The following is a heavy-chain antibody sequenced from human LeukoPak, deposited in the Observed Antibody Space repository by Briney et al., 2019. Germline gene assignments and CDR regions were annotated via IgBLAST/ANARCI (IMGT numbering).Heavy chain of an antibody. CDR2: IKSKTDGGTT. Sequence: GGSLRLSCAASGFTFSNAWMSWVRQAPGKGLEWVGRIKSKTDGGTTDYAAPVKGRFTISRDDSKNTLYLQMNSLKTEDTAVYYCTTDMGFGEGPSDYFDYWGQGTLVTASS. V-gene: IGHV3-15*01. CDR1: GFTFSNAW. J-gene: IGHJ4*02. D-gene: IGHD3-10*01. CDR3: TTDMGFGEGPSDYFDY.